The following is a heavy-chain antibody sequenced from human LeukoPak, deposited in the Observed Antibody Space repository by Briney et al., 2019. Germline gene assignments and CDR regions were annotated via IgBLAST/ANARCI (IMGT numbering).Heavy chain of an antibody. CDR2: TYYSGST. J-gene: IGHJ6*02. D-gene: IGHD2-2*01. Sequence: GSLRLSCAASGFTVSGNYMSWVRQAPGKGLEWIGSTYYSGSTYYNPSLKSRVTISVDTSKNQFSLKLSSVTAADTAVYYCARDAGHQLSRRYYYAMDVWGQGTTVTVSS. V-gene: IGHV4-38-2*02. CDR3: ARDAGHQLSRRYYYAMDV. CDR1: GFTVSGNY.